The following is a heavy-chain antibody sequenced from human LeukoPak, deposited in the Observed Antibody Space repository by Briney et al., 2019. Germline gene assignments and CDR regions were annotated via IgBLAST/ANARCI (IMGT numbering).Heavy chain of an antibody. CDR3: ARDSSGWYLDAFDI. CDR2: IYSGGST. D-gene: IGHD6-19*01. V-gene: IGHV3-53*01. J-gene: IGHJ3*02. Sequence: QPGGSLRLSCAASGFTVSSNYMSWVRQAPGKGLEWVSVIYSGGSTYYADSVKGRLTISRDNSKNTLYLQMNSLRAEDTALYYCARDSSGWYLDAFDIWGQGTMVTVSS. CDR1: GFTVSSNY.